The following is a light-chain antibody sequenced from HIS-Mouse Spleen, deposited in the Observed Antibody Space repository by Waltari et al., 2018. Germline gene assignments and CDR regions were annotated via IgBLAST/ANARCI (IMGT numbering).Light chain of an antibody. V-gene: IGLV3-21*02. CDR1: NIGSKS. CDR3: QVWDSSSDHPWV. J-gene: IGLJ3*02. Sequence: SYVLTQPPSVSVAPGQTARITCGGNNIGSKSVHWYQQKPGQAPVLVVDDDSDRPSWIPGRFSGSNSGNTATLTISRVEAGDEADYYCQVWDSSSDHPWVFGGGTKLTVL. CDR2: DDS.